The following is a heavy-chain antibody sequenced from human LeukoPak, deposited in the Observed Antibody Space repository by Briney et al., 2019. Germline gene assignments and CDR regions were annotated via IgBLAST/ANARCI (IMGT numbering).Heavy chain of an antibody. V-gene: IGHV3-30*18. Sequence: PGGSLRLSCAASGFTFSSYGMHWVRQAPGKGLEWVAVISYDGSNKYYVDSVKGRFTISRDTSKNTLYLQMNSLRAEDTALYYCAKDIRWGEVGYSYGMDAFDIWGQGTMVTVSS. CDR3: AKDIRWGEVGYSYGMDAFDI. J-gene: IGHJ3*02. CDR2: ISYDGSNK. CDR1: GFTFSSYG. D-gene: IGHD5-18*01.